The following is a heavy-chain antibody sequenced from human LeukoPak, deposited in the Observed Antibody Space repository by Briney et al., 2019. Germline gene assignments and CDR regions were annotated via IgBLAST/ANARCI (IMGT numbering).Heavy chain of an antibody. CDR2: IYYSGST. Sequence: SGTLSLTCAVSGGSISSSNWWSWVRQPPGKGLEWIGYIYYSGSTNYNPSLKSRVTISVDTSKNQFSLKLSSVTAADTAVYYCARFYCSGGSCYFDYWGQGTLVTVSS. CDR3: ARFYCSGGSCYFDY. J-gene: IGHJ4*02. V-gene: IGHV4-4*02. CDR1: GGSISSSNW. D-gene: IGHD2-15*01.